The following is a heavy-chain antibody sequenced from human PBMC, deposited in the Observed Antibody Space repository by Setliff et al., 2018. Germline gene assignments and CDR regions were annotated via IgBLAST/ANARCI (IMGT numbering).Heavy chain of an antibody. D-gene: IGHD2-15*01. Sequence: ASVKVSCKASGYTLTELSRHWVRQAPGKGLEWMGGFDPEDGETIYAQKFQGRVTMTEDTSTDTAYMELGSLRSEDTAVYYCATNSGGNTIDAFDIWGQGTMVTVSS. CDR1: GYTLTELS. V-gene: IGHV1-24*01. CDR3: ATNSGGNTIDAFDI. J-gene: IGHJ3*02. CDR2: FDPEDGET.